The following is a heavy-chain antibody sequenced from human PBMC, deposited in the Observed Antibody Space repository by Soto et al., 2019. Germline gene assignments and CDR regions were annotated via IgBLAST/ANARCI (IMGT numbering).Heavy chain of an antibody. V-gene: IGHV3-53*04. CDR3: AGVHDDCSGYYYAFDI. D-gene: IGHD3-22*01. Sequence: GGSLRLSCAASGFTVSSNYMSWVRQAPGKGLEWVSVIYSGGSTYYADSVKGRFTISRHNSKNTLYLQMNSLRAEDTAVYYCAGVHDDCSGYYYAFDIWGQGTMVTVSS. J-gene: IGHJ3*02. CDR2: IYSGGST. CDR1: GFTVSSNY.